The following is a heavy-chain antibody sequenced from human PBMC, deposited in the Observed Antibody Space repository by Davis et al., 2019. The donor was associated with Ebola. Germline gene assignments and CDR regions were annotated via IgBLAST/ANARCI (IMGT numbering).Heavy chain of an antibody. D-gene: IGHD2-15*01. Sequence: GESLKISCAASGFPFSSYELNWVRQAPGKGLEWVSVIYIRGSTYYADSVKGRFTIPRDNSKNTLYLQMNSLRAEDTAVYYCAKDRSVVVVAATRPLDYWGQGTLVTVSS. V-gene: IGHV3-66*03. CDR3: AKDRSVVVVAATRPLDY. CDR1: GFPFSSYE. J-gene: IGHJ4*02. CDR2: IYIRGST.